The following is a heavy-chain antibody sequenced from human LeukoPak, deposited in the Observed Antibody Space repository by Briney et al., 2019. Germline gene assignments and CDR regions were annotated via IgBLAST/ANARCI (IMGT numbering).Heavy chain of an antibody. Sequence: GGSLRLSCSASGFTLSSYWMHWVRQAPGKGLVWVSRINTDGSSTNYADSVKGRFTVSRDNAKNTLYLQMNSLRAEDTAVYYCAKDGYYDEETLDYWGQGTLVTVSS. CDR3: AKDGYYDEETLDY. V-gene: IGHV3-74*01. D-gene: IGHD3-22*01. CDR2: INTDGSST. J-gene: IGHJ4*02. CDR1: GFTLSSYW.